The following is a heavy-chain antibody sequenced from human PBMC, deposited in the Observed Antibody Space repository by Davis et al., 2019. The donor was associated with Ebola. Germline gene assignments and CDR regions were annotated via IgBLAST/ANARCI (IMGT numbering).Heavy chain of an antibody. Sequence: PGGSLRLSCAASGFTLRSYEMNWVRQAPGKGLEWVSYISSSGSTIYYADSVKGRFTISRDNAKNSLYLQMNSLRAEDTAVYYCARGGFLDAFDIWGQGTMVTVSS. CDR1: GFTLRSYE. V-gene: IGHV3-48*03. J-gene: IGHJ3*02. CDR2: ISSSGSTI. CDR3: ARGGFLDAFDI.